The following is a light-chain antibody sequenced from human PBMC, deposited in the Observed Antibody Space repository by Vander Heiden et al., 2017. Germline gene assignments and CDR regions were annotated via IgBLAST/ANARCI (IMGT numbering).Light chain of an antibody. J-gene: IGKJ4*01. V-gene: IGKV3-11*01. CDR2: DTS. CDR1: QSDSCC. CDR3: QQLSSWPLLT. Sequence: IVLTQSPVTPSLSAGERATLSGRPSQSDSCCLSWYQQQPGQAPRILISDTSNRATGIPARFSGSGSGTDFTLTISSREPEDFAVYYCQQLSSWPLLTFGGGTKVKIK.